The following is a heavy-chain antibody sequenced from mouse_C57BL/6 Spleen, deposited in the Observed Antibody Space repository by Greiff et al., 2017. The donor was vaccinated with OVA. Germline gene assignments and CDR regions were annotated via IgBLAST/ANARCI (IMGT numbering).Heavy chain of an antibody. V-gene: IGHV1-19*01. J-gene: IGHJ4*01. CDR2: INPYNGGT. D-gene: IGHD2-3*01. CDR1: GYTFTDYY. Sequence: VQLQQSGPVLVKPGASVKMSCKASGYTFTDYYMNWVKQSHGKSLEWIGVINPYNGGTSYNQQFKGKATLTVDKSSSTAYMELNSLTSEDSAVYYCARRGWDYAMDYWGQGTSVTVSS. CDR3: ARRGWDYAMDY.